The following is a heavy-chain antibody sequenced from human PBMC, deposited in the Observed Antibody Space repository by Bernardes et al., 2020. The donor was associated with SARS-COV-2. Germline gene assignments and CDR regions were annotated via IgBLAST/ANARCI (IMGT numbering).Heavy chain of an antibody. J-gene: IGHJ4*02. V-gene: IGHV3-33*01. CDR1: GFSLSSYA. CDR3: ASISSDSRGWYHFDS. CDR2: IWYDGSEE. D-gene: IGHD6-19*01. Sequence: GGSLRLSRAASGFSLSSYAMLWVRQAPGKGLEWVAVIWYDGSEEFYADSVKGRFTISRDNSKNTLYLQMISLRPEDTAVYFCASISSDSRGWYHFDSWGQGTLVTVSS.